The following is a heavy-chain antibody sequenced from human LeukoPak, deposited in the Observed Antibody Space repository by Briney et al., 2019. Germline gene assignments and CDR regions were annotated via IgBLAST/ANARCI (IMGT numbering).Heavy chain of an antibody. CDR2: ISYSGRT. Sequence: SETLSLTCTVSGGSISSDYWSWIRQPPGKGLEWIGYISYSGRTYYNPSLRSRVTISVDTSKNHFSLKLSSVTAADTAVYYCARAGDSSGFSRDAFDIWGQGTMVTVSS. V-gene: IGHV4-59*08. J-gene: IGHJ3*02. CDR3: ARAGDSSGFSRDAFDI. D-gene: IGHD3-22*01. CDR1: GGSISSDY.